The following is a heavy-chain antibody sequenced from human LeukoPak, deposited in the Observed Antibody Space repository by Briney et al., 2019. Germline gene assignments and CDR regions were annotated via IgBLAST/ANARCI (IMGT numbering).Heavy chain of an antibody. CDR1: GGSFSGYY. V-gene: IGHV4-34*01. CDR2: INHSGST. Sequence: KPSETLSLTCAVYGGSFSGYYWSWIRQPPGKGLEWIGEINHSGSTKYNPSLKSRVTISVDTSKNQFSLKLSSVTAADTAVYYCARKRRLGGKNCSGGSCRTYYYYGMDVWGQGTTVTVSS. J-gene: IGHJ6*02. D-gene: IGHD2-15*01. CDR3: ARKRRLGGKNCSGGSCRTYYYYGMDV.